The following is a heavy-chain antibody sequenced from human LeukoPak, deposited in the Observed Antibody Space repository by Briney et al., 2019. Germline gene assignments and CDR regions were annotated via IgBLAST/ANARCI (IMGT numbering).Heavy chain of an antibody. D-gene: IGHD5-24*01. CDR2: LYYTGSA. Sequence: PSETLSLTCGVSGYSISSGFYWAWIRQPPGKGLQWIGSLYYTGSAEYNPSLKSRLTMSMDKSKNQFSLKLNSVTAADTAVYYCARLWSGYNFDYWGQGTLVTVSS. CDR3: ARLWSGYNFDY. J-gene: IGHJ4*02. V-gene: IGHV4-38-2*01. CDR1: GYSISSGFY.